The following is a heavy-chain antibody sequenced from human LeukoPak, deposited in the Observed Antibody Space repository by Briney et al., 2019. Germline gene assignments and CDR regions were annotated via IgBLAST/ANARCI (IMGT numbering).Heavy chain of an antibody. CDR3: ARDFWGESGYPDVFDI. Sequence: ASVKVSRKASGYTFTSYYIHWVRQAPGQGLEWMGIINPSGGSTSYAQKFQGRLTMTRDMSTSTIYMELSSLRSEDTAVYYCARDFWGESGYPDVFDIWGQGTMVTVSS. CDR2: INPSGGST. CDR1: GYTFTSYY. V-gene: IGHV1-46*01. J-gene: IGHJ3*02. D-gene: IGHD3-3*01.